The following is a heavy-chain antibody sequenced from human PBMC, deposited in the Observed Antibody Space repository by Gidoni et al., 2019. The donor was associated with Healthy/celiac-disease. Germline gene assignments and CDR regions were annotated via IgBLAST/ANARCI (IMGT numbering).Heavy chain of an antibody. V-gene: IGHV3-30*18. J-gene: IGHJ4*02. Sequence: QVQLVESGGGVVQPGRSLSLSCAASGFTFSSYGMHWVRQAPGKGLGWVAVISYDGSNKYYADSVKGRFTISRGNSKNTLYLQMNSLRAEDTAVYYCAKGTYYYDSSGYYYVGYFDYWGQGTLVTVSS. CDR2: ISYDGSNK. D-gene: IGHD3-22*01. CDR1: GFTFSSYG. CDR3: AKGTYYYDSSGYYYVGYFDY.